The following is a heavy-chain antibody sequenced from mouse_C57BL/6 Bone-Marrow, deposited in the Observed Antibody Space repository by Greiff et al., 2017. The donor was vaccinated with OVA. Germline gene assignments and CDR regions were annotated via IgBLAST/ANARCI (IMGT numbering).Heavy chain of an antibody. D-gene: IGHD1-2*01. V-gene: IGHV1-55*01. J-gene: IGHJ2*01. CDR1: GYTFTSYW. CDR3: ARSPHYYATGGFDY. Sequence: QVQLKQSGAELVKPGASVKMSCKASGYTFTSYWITWVKQRPGQGLEWIGDIYPGSGSTNYNEKFKSKATLTVDTSSSTAYMQLSSLTSEDSAVYYCARSPHYYATGGFDYWGQGTTLTVSS. CDR2: IYPGSGST.